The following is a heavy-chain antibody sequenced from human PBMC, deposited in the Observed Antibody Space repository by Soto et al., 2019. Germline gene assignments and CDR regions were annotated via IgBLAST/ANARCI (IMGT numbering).Heavy chain of an antibody. Sequence: SETLSLTCAVSGGSISSGGYSWSWIRQPPGKGLEWIGYMYHSGSTYYNPSLKSRVTISIDRSKNQFSLKLSSVTAADTAVYYCAREQDYWCQGILVTVSS. CDR1: GGSISSGGYS. J-gene: IGHJ4*02. V-gene: IGHV4-30-2*01. CDR3: AREQDY. CDR2: MYHSGST.